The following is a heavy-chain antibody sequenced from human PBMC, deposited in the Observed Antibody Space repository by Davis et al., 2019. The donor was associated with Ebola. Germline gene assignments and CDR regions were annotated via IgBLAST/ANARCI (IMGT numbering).Heavy chain of an antibody. CDR2: ISSSGSTI. J-gene: IGHJ3*02. CDR1: GFTFSAYY. D-gene: IGHD3-22*01. CDR3: ATSYYDSSGYGFGDAFDI. Sequence: PWGSLRLSCAASGFTFSAYYMSWIRQAPGKGLEWVSYISSSGSTIYYADSVKGRFTISRDNAKNSLYLQMNSLRAEDMALYYCATSYYDSSGYGFGDAFDIWGQGTMVTVSS. V-gene: IGHV3-11*01.